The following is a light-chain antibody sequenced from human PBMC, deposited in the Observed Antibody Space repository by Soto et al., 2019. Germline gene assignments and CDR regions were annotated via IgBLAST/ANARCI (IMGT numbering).Light chain of an antibody. CDR1: QSVSSSY. CDR3: QQYGSSPPMYT. V-gene: IGKV3-20*01. Sequence: IVLTQSPGTLSLSPGERATLSCRASQSVSSSYLAWYQQKPGQAPRLLIYGASSRATGIPDRFSGSGSGTDCTLTIRSLEPEDFAVYYCQQYGSSPPMYTFGQGTKLEIK. J-gene: IGKJ2*01. CDR2: GAS.